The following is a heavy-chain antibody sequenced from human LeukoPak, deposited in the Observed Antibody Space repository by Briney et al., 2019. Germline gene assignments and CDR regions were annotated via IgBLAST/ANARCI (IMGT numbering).Heavy chain of an antibody. CDR1: GYSLSSYN. Sequence: ASVKVSCKASGYSLSSYNMNWVRQAPGQGLEWMGWINTNTGNPTYAQGVTGQFVFSLDTSVSTAYLQINSLKAEDTAVYYCARDRIEVDAFDLWGQGTMVTVSS. V-gene: IGHV7-4-1*02. CDR2: INTNTGNP. J-gene: IGHJ3*01. D-gene: IGHD2/OR15-2a*01. CDR3: ARDRIEVDAFDL.